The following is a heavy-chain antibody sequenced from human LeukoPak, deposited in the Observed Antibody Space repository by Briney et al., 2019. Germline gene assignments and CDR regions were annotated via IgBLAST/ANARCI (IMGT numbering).Heavy chain of an antibody. V-gene: IGHV4-34*01. CDR2: INQSGST. CDR1: SGSFSNYY. Sequence: SATLSLTCAVYSGSFSNYYWSWIRQPPGKGLEWIGEINQSGSTNYNPSLKSRVTISLDTSRNQFSLKLNSVTAADTAVYYCAKSNGYGLIDIWGQGTMVTVSS. J-gene: IGHJ3*02. CDR3: AKSNGYGLIDI. D-gene: IGHD3-22*01.